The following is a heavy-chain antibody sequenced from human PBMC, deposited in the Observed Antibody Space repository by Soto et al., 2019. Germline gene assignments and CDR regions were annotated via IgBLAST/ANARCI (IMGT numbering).Heavy chain of an antibody. V-gene: IGHV4-30-4*01. D-gene: IGHD3-10*01. CDR2: IHNSGST. CDR3: ARGEVRGPFDI. CDR1: GGSMNSHDYY. Sequence: QQQLQESGPGLVKPSQTLSLTCPFSGGSMNSHDYYWRWIRQPPGKGLEWIWYIHNSGSTYYNPSLKSRLTISSDMSKNQFSLRLNSVTAADTALYFCARGEVRGPFDIWGQGTKVTVSS. J-gene: IGHJ3*02.